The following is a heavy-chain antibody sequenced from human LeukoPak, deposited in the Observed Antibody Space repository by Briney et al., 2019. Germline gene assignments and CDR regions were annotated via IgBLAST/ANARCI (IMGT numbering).Heavy chain of an antibody. V-gene: IGHV4-4*07. J-gene: IGHJ3*02. CDR2: IYTSGST. CDR3: ASFGSSSDAFDI. Sequence: SETLSLTCTVSGGSISSYYWSRIRQPAGKGLEWIGRIYTSGSTNYNPSLKSRVTMSVDTSKNQFSLRLSSVTAADTAVYYCASFGSSSDAFDIWGQGTMVTVSS. D-gene: IGHD6-13*01. CDR1: GGSISSYY.